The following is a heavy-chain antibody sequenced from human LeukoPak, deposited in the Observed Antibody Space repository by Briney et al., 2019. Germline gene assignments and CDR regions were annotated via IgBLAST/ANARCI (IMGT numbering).Heavy chain of an antibody. CDR3: AKDPGVVVPAAMPFDY. V-gene: IGHV3-23*01. CDR1: GFTFSSYA. J-gene: IGHJ4*02. CDR2: ISGSGGST. D-gene: IGHD2-2*01. Sequence: GGSLRLSCAASGFTFSSYAMSWVRQAPGKGLEWVSAISGSGGSTYYADSVKGRFTISRDNSKNTLYLQMNSLRAEDTAVYYCAKDPGVVVPAAMPFDYWGQGTLVTVSS.